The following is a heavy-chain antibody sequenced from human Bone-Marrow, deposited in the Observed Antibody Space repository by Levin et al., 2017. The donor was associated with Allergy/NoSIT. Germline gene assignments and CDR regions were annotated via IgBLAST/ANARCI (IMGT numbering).Heavy chain of an antibody. V-gene: IGHV1-69*13. CDR2: IIASFGTA. D-gene: IGHD3-22*01. J-gene: IGHJ6*02. CDR1: GSSFSRSV. CDR3: ARGYYYDSGGYYGDYFYGMDV. Sequence: SVKVSCKASGSSFSRSVFSWVRQAPGQGLEWMGRIIASFGTAHYAQKFQGRVTITADESTSTAYMELSSLRSDDTAVYYCARGYYYDSGGYYGDYFYGMDVWGQGTTVTVSS.